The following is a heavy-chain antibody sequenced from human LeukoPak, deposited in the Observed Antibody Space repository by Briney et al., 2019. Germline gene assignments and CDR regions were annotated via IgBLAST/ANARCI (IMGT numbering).Heavy chain of an antibody. J-gene: IGHJ3*01. CDR1: GGSFSDYD. Sequence: SETLSLTCAISGGSFSDYDWSWIRQPPGKGLEWLGQINHSGSTNYNPSFQSRITLSIDKSKSHFSLNLSSVTAADTAVYYCARPGSGWAYDAFDVWGQGTVVAVSS. D-gene: IGHD6-19*01. CDR2: INHSGST. V-gene: IGHV4-34*01. CDR3: ARPGSGWAYDAFDV.